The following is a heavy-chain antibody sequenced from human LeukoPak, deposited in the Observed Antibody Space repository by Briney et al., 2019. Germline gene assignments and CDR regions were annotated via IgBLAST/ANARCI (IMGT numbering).Heavy chain of an antibody. CDR1: GFTFSSYS. D-gene: IGHD1-7*01. V-gene: IGHV3-48*04. CDR2: ISSSSSTI. CDR3: ARAQGYNWNYVFFYYYYMDV. J-gene: IGHJ6*03. Sequence: GGSLRLSCAASGFTFSSYSMNWVRQAPGKGLEWVSYISSSSSTIYYADSVKGRFTISRDNAKNSLYLQMNSLRAEDTAVYYCARAQGYNWNYVFFYYYYMDVWGKGTTVTVSS.